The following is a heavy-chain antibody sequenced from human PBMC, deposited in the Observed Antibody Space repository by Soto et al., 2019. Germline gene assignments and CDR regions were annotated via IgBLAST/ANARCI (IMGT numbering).Heavy chain of an antibody. V-gene: IGHV1-18*01. CDR2: MSPYNGNT. Sequence: ASVKVSCKTSGYTFTDYGISWVRQAPGQGLEWMGWMSPYNGNTNYAQKLQGRVTMTTDTSASTAYVELRSLRSDDTAVYYCARVDSSDYHGGRWFDPWGQGTLVTVSS. CDR1: GYTFTDYG. J-gene: IGHJ5*02. D-gene: IGHD3-22*01. CDR3: ARVDSSDYHGGRWFDP.